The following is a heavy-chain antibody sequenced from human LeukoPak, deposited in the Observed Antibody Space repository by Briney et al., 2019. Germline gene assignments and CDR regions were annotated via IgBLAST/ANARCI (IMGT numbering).Heavy chain of an antibody. Sequence: SVKVSCKASGGTFNTYAFNWVRQAPGQGLEWMGRIIPILGIANYAQKFQGRVTITADKSTSTAYMELSSLRSEDTAVYDCARAKKQGTTVTTGWFDPWGQGTLVTVSS. CDR3: ARAKKQGTTVTTGWFDP. V-gene: IGHV1-69*04. CDR2: IIPILGIA. CDR1: GGTFNTYA. D-gene: IGHD4-11*01. J-gene: IGHJ5*02.